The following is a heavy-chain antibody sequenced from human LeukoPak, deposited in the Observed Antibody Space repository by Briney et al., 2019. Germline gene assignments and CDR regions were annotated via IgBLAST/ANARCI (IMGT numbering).Heavy chain of an antibody. CDR1: GFTFSSYN. CDR3: ARDGYDYGGNQDHPFQH. Sequence: PGGSLRLSCAASGFTFSSYNMNWVRQAPGEGLEWVSYISSSSSTIYYADSVKGRFTISRDNAKNSLYLQMNSLRAEDTAVYYCARDGYDYGGNQDHPFQHWGQGTLVTVSS. CDR2: ISSSSSTI. D-gene: IGHD4-23*01. V-gene: IGHV3-48*04. J-gene: IGHJ1*01.